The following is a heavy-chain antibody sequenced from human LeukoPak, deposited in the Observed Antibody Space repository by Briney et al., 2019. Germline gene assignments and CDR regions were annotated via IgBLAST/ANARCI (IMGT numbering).Heavy chain of an antibody. V-gene: IGHV3-15*01. CDR3: AGPSVREKDWHFDL. CDR2: IKSKTDGGTT. CDR1: GFTFSNAW. D-gene: IGHD3-10*01. Sequence: GGSLRLSCAASGFTFSNAWMSWVRQAPGKGLEWVGRIKSKTDGGTTDYAAPVKGRFTISRDDSKNTLYLQMNSLKTEDTAVYYCAGPSVREKDWHFDLWGRGTLVTVSS. J-gene: IGHJ2*01.